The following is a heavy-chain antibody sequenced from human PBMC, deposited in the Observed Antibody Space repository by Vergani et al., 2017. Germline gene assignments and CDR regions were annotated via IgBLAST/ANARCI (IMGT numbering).Heavy chain of an antibody. CDR2: IKSDGSIT. CDR1: GFFFNSYW. D-gene: IGHD3-9*01. CDR3: ARARCIETCYMSNWLDS. Sequence: DVHLAESGGGFFQPGGSLRLSCSASGFFFNSYWMHWVRQVPGKGLLWVSRIKSDGSITAYADSVKGRFTISRDNAQNTLYLQMKSLRVEDTGVYYCARARCIETCYMSNWLDSWLRGRLVTVCS. J-gene: IGHJ5*01. V-gene: IGHV3-74*03.